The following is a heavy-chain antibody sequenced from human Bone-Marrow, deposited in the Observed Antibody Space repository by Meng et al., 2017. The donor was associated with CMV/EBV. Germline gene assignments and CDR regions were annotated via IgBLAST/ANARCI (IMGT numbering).Heavy chain of an antibody. V-gene: IGHV3-53*01. J-gene: IGHJ4*02. CDR1: GYSISSGYY. Sequence: ETLSLTCTVSGYSISSGYYWGWIRQPPGKGLEWVSVIYSGGSTYYADSVKGRFTISRDNSKNTLYLQMNSLRAEDTAVYYCARASSYWGQGTLVTVSS. CDR2: IYSGGST. CDR3: ARASSY.